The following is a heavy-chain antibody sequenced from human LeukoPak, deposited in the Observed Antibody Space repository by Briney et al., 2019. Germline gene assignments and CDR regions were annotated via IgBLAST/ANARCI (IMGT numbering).Heavy chain of an antibody. V-gene: IGHV4-31*03. J-gene: IGHJ3*02. CDR2: IYYSGST. CDR3: AREEPGSYSIADAFDI. Sequence: SQTLSLTCTVSGGSINTGAYYWSWIRQHPGKGLEWIGYIYYSGSTYYNPSLKSRISISIDTSKNQFSLQLNSVTPEDTAVYYCAREEPGSYSIADAFDIWGQGTMVTVSS. CDR1: GGSINTGAYY. D-gene: IGHD1-26*01.